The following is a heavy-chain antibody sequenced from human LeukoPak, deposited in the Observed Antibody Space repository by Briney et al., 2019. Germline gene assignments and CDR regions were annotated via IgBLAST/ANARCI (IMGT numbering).Heavy chain of an antibody. Sequence: GSLRLSCAASGFTVSSNYMSWVHQAPGKGLEWVSVIYSGGSTYYADSVKGRFTISRDNSKNTLYLQMNSLRAEDTAVYYCASTYYGSGSYFAYWGQGTLVTVSS. V-gene: IGHV3-66*01. CDR3: ASTYYGSGSYFAY. CDR2: IYSGGST. J-gene: IGHJ4*02. CDR1: GFTVSSNY. D-gene: IGHD3-10*01.